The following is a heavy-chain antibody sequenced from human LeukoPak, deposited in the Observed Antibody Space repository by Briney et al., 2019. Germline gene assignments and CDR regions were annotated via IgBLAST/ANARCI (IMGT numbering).Heavy chain of an antibody. CDR1: GFTFSNYG. J-gene: IGHJ4*02. CDR3: ARTPGYSYGYFDY. V-gene: IGHV3-33*01. D-gene: IGHD5-18*01. CDR2: IWYDGSNK. Sequence: SLRLSCAASGFTFSNYGMHWVRQAPGKGLEWVAVIWYDGSNKYYADSVKGRFTISRDNSKNTLYLQMNSLRAEDTAVYYCARTPGYSYGYFDYWGQGTLVTVSS.